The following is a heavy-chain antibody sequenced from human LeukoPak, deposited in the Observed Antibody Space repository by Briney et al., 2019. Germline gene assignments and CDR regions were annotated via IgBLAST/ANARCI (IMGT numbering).Heavy chain of an antibody. CDR1: GGSISSSSYY. J-gene: IGHJ4*02. V-gene: IGHV4-39*07. CDR2: ICYSGST. D-gene: IGHD3-22*01. CDR3: ARDLGPSKSYEDSSGIN. Sequence: PSETLSLTCTVSGGSISSSSYYWGWIRQPPGKGLEWIGSICYSGSTYYNPSLKSRVTISVDTSKNQFSLKLSSVTAADTAVYYCARDLGPSKSYEDSSGINWGQGTLVTVSS.